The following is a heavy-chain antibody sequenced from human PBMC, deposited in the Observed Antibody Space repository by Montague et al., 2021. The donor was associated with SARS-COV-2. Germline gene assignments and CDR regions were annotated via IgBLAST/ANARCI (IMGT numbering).Heavy chain of an antibody. J-gene: IGHJ3*02. D-gene: IGHD1-26*01. V-gene: IGHV6-1*01. Sequence: CAISGDSVSSNNAAWNWIRQSPSRGLEWLGRTCYRSAWYFDYAVSLRGRITINPDTSKNQFSLQLDSVTPDDTAVYYCARYLYSGTYVDPNDAFDIWGQGTLVTVSS. CDR3: ARYLYSGTYVDPNDAFDI. CDR1: GDSVSSNNAA. CDR2: TCYRSAWYF.